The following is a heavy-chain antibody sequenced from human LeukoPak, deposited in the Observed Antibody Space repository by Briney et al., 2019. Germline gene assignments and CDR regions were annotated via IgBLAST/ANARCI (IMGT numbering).Heavy chain of an antibody. D-gene: IGHD5-24*01. Sequence: GGSLRLSCAASGFKFDDYAVQWVRHAPGKGLEWVSLISWDGGNTYYSDSVKGRFTVSRDNSKNFVYLQMNSLRADDTAMYHCAKGGGEGYNPFYYYMDVWGRGTTVTVSS. CDR2: ISWDGGNT. CDR3: AKGGGEGYNPFYYYMDV. J-gene: IGHJ6*03. V-gene: IGHV3-43D*03. CDR1: GFKFDDYA.